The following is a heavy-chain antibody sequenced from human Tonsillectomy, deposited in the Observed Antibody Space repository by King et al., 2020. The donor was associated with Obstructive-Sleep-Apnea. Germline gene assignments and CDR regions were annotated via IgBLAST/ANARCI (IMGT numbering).Heavy chain of an antibody. J-gene: IGHJ4*02. CDR3: ARGGHYFDY. V-gene: IGHV4-30-4*07. Sequence: VQLQESGPGLVKPSQTLSLTCADSGGSISSGGYSWSWIRQPPGKGLEWIGYIYYNGNTFYNPSLKSRVTISIDTSKNQFSLKLTSVTAADTAVYFCARGGHYFDYWGQGTLITVSS. CDR1: GGSISSGGYS. CDR2: IYYNGNT.